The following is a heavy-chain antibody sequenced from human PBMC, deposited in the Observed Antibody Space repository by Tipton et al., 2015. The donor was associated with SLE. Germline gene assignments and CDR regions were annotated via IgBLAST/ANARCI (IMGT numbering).Heavy chain of an antibody. CDR3: GSGRQYDY. J-gene: IGHJ4*02. V-gene: IGHV3-48*03. CDR1: GFTFSRHA. Sequence: GSLRLSCLASGFTFSRHAMNWVRQAPGKGLEWVSYISGSGNSVYYADSVKGRFIISRDNAKNSLYLQMNSLRAEDTGVYYCGSGRQYDYWGQGTLVTVAS. CDR2: ISGSGNSV. D-gene: IGHD4-11*01.